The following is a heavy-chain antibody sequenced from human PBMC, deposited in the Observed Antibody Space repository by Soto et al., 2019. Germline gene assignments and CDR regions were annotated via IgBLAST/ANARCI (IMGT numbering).Heavy chain of an antibody. CDR1: GGSISSYY. Sequence: PSETLSLTCTVSGGSISSYYWSWIRQPAGKGLEWIGRIYTSGSTNYNPSLKSRVTMSVDTSKNQFSLKLSSVTAADTAVYYCARDNVDTAMVTEGDAFDIWGQGTMVTVSS. D-gene: IGHD5-18*01. CDR3: ARDNVDTAMVTEGDAFDI. J-gene: IGHJ3*02. V-gene: IGHV4-4*07. CDR2: IYTSGST.